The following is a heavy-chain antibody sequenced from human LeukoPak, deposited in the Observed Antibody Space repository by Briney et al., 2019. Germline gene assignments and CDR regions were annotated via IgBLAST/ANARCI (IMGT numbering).Heavy chain of an antibody. D-gene: IGHD3-10*01. CDR2: IRYDGSNK. CDR1: AFTFSRYW. V-gene: IGHV3-30*02. J-gene: IGHJ4*02. Sequence: GGSLRLSCAASAFTFSRYWTTWVRQAPGKGLEWVAFIRYDGSNKYHADSVKGRFTISRDNSKNTMYLQMNSLRAEDTAVYYCAKDSAAPISITMVRGRWYFDYWGQGTLVTVSS. CDR3: AKDSAAPISITMVRGRWYFDY.